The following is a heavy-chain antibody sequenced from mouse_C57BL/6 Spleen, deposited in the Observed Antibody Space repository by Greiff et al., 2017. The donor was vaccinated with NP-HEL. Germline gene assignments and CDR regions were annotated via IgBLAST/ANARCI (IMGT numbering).Heavy chain of an antibody. CDR3: ARYYYGSSPRWYFDV. Sequence: QVQLQQSGAELVKPGASVKISCKASGYAFSSYWMNWVKQRPGKGLEWIGQIYPGDGDTNYNGKFKGKATLTADKSSSTAYMQLSSLTSEDSAVYFCARYYYGSSPRWYFDVWGTGTTVTVSS. D-gene: IGHD1-1*01. CDR2: IYPGDGDT. CDR1: GYAFSSYW. J-gene: IGHJ1*03. V-gene: IGHV1-80*01.